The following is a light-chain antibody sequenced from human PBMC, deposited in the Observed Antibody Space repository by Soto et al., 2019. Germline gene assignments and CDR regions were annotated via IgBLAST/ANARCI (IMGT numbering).Light chain of an antibody. J-gene: IGKJ1*01. Sequence: EIVMTQYRATLSVAPGERATLSFRASQSVSSNLAWYQQKPGQAPRLLIYGASTRATGIPARFSGSGSGTEFTLTISSLQSEHFAVYYCQQYNNWPRTFGQGTKVDIK. CDR2: GAS. CDR1: QSVSSN. CDR3: QQYNNWPRT. V-gene: IGKV3-15*01.